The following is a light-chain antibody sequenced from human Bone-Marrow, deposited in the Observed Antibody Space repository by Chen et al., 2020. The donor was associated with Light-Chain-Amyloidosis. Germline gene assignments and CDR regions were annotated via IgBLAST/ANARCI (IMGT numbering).Light chain of an antibody. CDR3: QQSDNWPWT. CDR1: QSITSH. CDR2: DIS. V-gene: IGKV3-11*01. Sequence: TVLTQSPATLSLSPGERATLSRRASQSITSHLGWYQQKPGQAPRLLIYDISKRATGIPARFSGSGSGADFTLTITSLEPEDFATYYCQQSDNWPWTFGPGTKVNIK. J-gene: IGKJ3*01.